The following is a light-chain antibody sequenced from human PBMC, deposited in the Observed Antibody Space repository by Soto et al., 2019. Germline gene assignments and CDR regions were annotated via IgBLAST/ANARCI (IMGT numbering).Light chain of an antibody. CDR2: ETS. V-gene: IGKV1-5*01. CDR1: QSITTW. Sequence: DIQMTQSPSTQSASVGDTVTITCRASQSITTWLAWYQQKPGKAPNLLIYETSTLKTGVPSRFSGSGSGTEFTLTISSLQPDDIAAYYCQQYKGYSGTFGQGTKVDIK. J-gene: IGKJ2*01. CDR3: QQYKGYSGT.